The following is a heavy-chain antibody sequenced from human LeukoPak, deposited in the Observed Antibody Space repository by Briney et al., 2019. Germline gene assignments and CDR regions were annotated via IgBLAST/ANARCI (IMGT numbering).Heavy chain of an antibody. Sequence: GGSLRLSCAASGFTVSSNYMSWVRQAPGKGLEWVSVIYSGGSTCYADSVKGRFTISRDNSKNTLYLQMNSLRAEDTAVYYCARDGTISTDAFDIWGQGTMVTVSS. CDR3: ARDGTISTDAFDI. CDR2: IYSGGST. D-gene: IGHD3-3*01. J-gene: IGHJ3*02. CDR1: GFTVSSNY. V-gene: IGHV3-53*01.